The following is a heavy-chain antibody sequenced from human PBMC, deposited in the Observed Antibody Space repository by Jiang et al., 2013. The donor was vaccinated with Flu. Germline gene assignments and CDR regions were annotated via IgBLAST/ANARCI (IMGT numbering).Heavy chain of an antibody. D-gene: IGHD6-19*01. V-gene: IGHV1-58*01. CDR3: AANRDSGSGGFAY. J-gene: IGHJ4*02. CDR1: GFTFSNSA. Sequence: EVKKPGTSVKVSCKASGFTFSNSAVQWVRQARGQRLEWIGWIVVGSDYANFAQKFQERVTITRDMSRSTAYMELSNLRSDDTAVYYCAANRDSGSGGFAYWGQGTRVTVS. CDR2: IVVGSDYA.